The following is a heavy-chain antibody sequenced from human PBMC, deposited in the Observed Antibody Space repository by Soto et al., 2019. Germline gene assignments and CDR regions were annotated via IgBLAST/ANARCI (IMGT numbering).Heavy chain of an antibody. CDR1: GFTFSGYS. Sequence: EVQLVESGGGLVKPGESLRLSCAGSGFTFSGYSMNWVRQAPGKGLEWVSSISSTSNNMYYADSVKGRFTMSRDNAKNSLYLQMNSLRVDDTAVYYCARELASATGTFDYWGQGTLVTVSS. CDR2: ISSTSNNM. J-gene: IGHJ4*02. CDR3: ARELASATGTFDY. V-gene: IGHV3-21*02. D-gene: IGHD1-1*01.